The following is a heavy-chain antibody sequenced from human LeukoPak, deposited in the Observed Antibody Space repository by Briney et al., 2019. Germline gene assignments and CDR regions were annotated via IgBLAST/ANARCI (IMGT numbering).Heavy chain of an antibody. Sequence: GASVTVSFKASGYTFTGFYMHWVRQAPGQGLEWMGWINPDSGGTNYAQKFQGRVTVTRDTSISTAYMELSRLTSDDTAVYYCARLNSGYDYFDYWGQGTLVTVSS. V-gene: IGHV1-2*02. D-gene: IGHD5-12*01. CDR3: ARLNSGYDYFDY. CDR1: GYTFTGFY. J-gene: IGHJ4*02. CDR2: INPDSGGT.